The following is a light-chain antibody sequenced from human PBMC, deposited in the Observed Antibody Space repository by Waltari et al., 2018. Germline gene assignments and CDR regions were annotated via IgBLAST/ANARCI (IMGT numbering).Light chain of an antibody. Sequence: ETIMTQSPATLSVSPGERASLSCRASKSVSNNLAWYQQKPGQAPRLLIYAASSRGTDVPGRFSGGGSGTDFTLTISSLQSEDFAVYYCQQYNEWPYTFGQGTKVDIK. J-gene: IGKJ2*01. CDR3: QQYNEWPYT. V-gene: IGKV3-15*01. CDR2: AAS. CDR1: KSVSNN.